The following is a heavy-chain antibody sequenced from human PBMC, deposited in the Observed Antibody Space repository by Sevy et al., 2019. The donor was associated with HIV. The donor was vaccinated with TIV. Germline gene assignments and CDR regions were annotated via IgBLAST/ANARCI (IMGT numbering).Heavy chain of an antibody. V-gene: IGHV1-18*01. D-gene: IGHD6-6*01. CDR2: ISAYNGNT. J-gene: IGHJ6*02. CDR1: GYTFTSYG. Sequence: ASVKVSCKASGYTFTSYGISWVRQAPGQGLEWMGWISAYNGNTNYAQKLQGRVTMTTDTSTSKAYMELRSLRSDDTAVYYCARDLLEAARPGYYYYGMDVWGQGTTVTVSS. CDR3: ARDLLEAARPGYYYYGMDV.